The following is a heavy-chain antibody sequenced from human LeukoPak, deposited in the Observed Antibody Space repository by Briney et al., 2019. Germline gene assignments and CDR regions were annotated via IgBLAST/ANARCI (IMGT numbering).Heavy chain of an antibody. J-gene: IGHJ3*02. Sequence: KPSETLSLTCTVSGGSISSSSYYWGWIRQPPGKGLEWIGSIYYSGSTNYNPSLKSRVTISVDTSKNQFSLKLSSVTAADTAVYYCARDPTTVTKGLDIWGQGTMVTVSS. CDR2: IYYSGST. CDR3: ARDPTTVTKGLDI. D-gene: IGHD4-17*01. V-gene: IGHV4-39*07. CDR1: GGSISSSSYY.